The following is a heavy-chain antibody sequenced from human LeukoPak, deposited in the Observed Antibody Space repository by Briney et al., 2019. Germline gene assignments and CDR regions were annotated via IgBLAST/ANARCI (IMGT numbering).Heavy chain of an antibody. Sequence: GGSLRLSCAASGFTFSSYAMSWVRQAPGKGLEWVSAISGSGGSTYYADSVKGRFTISRDNSKNTLYLQMNSLRAEDTAVYYCARGIAVAGDGDAFDIWGQGTMVTVSS. CDR3: ARGIAVAGDGDAFDI. V-gene: IGHV3-23*01. J-gene: IGHJ3*02. CDR1: GFTFSSYA. D-gene: IGHD6-19*01. CDR2: ISGSGGST.